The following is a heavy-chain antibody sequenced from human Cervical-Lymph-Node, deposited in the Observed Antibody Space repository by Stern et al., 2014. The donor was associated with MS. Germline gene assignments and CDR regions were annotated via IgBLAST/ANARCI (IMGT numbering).Heavy chain of an antibody. CDR2: INEDGSEK. V-gene: IGHV3-7*01. CDR3: AGDGVTTNY. Sequence: EVQLVESGGGFVQPGGSLRLSCAASGFTFTSYWMSWVRPAPGRGLEWVANINEDGSEKFYVDSVKGRLTISRDNAKNALYLQMDSLRVDDTAVYYCAGDGVTTNYWGQGTLVTVSS. J-gene: IGHJ4*02. CDR1: GFTFTSYW. D-gene: IGHD4-11*01.